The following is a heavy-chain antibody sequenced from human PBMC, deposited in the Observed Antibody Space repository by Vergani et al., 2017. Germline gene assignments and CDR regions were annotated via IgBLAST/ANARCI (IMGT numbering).Heavy chain of an antibody. CDR1: GFSFRGHG. J-gene: IGHJ4*02. D-gene: IGHD4-11*01. V-gene: IGHV3-30*18. CDR2: ISYDGDRR. Sequence: QVHLVESGGGVVQPGRSLTLSCVASGFSFRGHGMHWVRQAPGKGVEWVAMISYDGDRRDYGDFAKGRFTISRDSSKTVYLQMNSLRVEDTAMYFCAKDLSYSTPWPHFDSRGQGTLVTVSS. CDR3: AKDLSYSTPWPHFDS.